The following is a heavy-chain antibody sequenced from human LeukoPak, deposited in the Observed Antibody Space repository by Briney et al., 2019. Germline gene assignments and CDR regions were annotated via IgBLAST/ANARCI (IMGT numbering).Heavy chain of an antibody. CDR3: ARDRVVVVAGYWYFDL. CDR1: GFTFSGYW. D-gene: IGHD2-15*01. V-gene: IGHV3-7*01. Sequence: GGSLRLSCAASGFTFSGYWMSWVRQAPGKGLEWVANIKQDGSEKYYVDSVKGRFTISRDNAKNSLYLQMNSLRAEDTAVYYCARDRVVVVAGYWYFDLWGRGTLVTVSS. J-gene: IGHJ2*01. CDR2: IKQDGSEK.